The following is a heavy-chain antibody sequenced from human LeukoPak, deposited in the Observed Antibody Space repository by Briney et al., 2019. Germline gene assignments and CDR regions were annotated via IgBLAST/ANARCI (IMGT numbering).Heavy chain of an antibody. J-gene: IGHJ4*02. V-gene: IGHV1-2*02. CDR2: INPNSGGT. CDR3: ARVYRDIVVVPAANLYYFDY. D-gene: IGHD2-2*01. Sequence: ASVKVSCKASGYTFTGYYMHWVRQAPGQGLEWMGWINPNSGGTNYAQKFQGRVTMTRDTSINTAYMELSRLRSDGTAVYYCARVYRDIVVVPAANLYYFDYWGQGTLVTVSS. CDR1: GYTFTGYY.